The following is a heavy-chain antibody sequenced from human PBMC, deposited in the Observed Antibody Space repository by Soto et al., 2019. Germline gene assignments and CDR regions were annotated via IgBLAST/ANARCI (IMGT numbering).Heavy chain of an antibody. J-gene: IGHJ4*02. Sequence: ASVKVSCKASGYTFTSYAMHWVRQAPGQRLEWMGWINAGNGNTKYSQKFQGRVTITRDTSASTAYMELSSLRSEDTAVYYCARTIAAAGTFDHWGQGTLVTVSS. CDR3: ARTIAAAGTFDH. V-gene: IGHV1-3*01. CDR1: GYTFTSYA. CDR2: INAGNGNT. D-gene: IGHD6-13*01.